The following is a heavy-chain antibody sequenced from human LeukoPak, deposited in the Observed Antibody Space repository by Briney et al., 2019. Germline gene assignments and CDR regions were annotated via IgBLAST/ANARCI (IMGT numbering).Heavy chain of an antibody. CDR1: GFTFSSYS. J-gene: IGHJ3*02. CDR2: ISSSSYI. CDR3: ARDVYDSSGYGAFDI. D-gene: IGHD3-22*01. V-gene: IGHV3-21*01. Sequence: GGSLRLSCAASGFTFSSYSMNWVRQAPGKGLEWVSSISSSSYIYYADSVKGRFTISRDNAKNSLYLQMNSLRAEDTAVYYCARDVYDSSGYGAFDIWGQGTMVTVSS.